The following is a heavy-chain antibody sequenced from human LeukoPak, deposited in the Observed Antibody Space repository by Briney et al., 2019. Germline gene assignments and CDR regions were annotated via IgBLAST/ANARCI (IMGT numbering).Heavy chain of an antibody. J-gene: IGHJ5*02. Sequence: SETLSLTCAVYGGSFSGYYWSWIRQPPGKGLEWIGSIYYSGSTYYNPSLKSRVTISVDTSKNQFSLKLSSVTAADTAVYYCARKNLMYSSGWNNWFDPWGQGTLVTVSS. CDR1: GGSFSGYY. CDR2: IYYSGST. D-gene: IGHD6-19*01. V-gene: IGHV4-34*01. CDR3: ARKNLMYSSGWNNWFDP.